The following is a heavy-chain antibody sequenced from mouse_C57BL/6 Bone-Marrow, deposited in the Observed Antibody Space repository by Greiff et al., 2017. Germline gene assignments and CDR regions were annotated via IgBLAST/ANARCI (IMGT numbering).Heavy chain of an antibody. CDR3: ARDYGSSYWYCDV. D-gene: IGHD1-1*01. CDR2: IYPRGGST. V-gene: IGHV1-85*01. CDR1: GYTFTSYD. J-gene: IGHJ1*03. Sequence: QVQLQQSGPELVQPGASVKLSCKASGYTFTSYDINWVKQRPGQGLEWIGWIYPRGGSTKYNAKFKGKATLTVDTSSSTAYMELHSLTSEDSAVYFCARDYGSSYWYCDVWGTGTTVTVSS.